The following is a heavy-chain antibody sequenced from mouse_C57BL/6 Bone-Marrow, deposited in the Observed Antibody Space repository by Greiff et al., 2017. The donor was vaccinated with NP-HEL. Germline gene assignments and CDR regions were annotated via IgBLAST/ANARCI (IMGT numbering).Heavy chain of an antibody. J-gene: IGHJ2*01. CDR3: ARWDWDRRGFDY. D-gene: IGHD4-1*01. CDR1: GYSFTGYY. V-gene: IGHV1-42*01. CDR2: INPSTGGT. Sequence: VQLQQSGPELVKPGASVKISCKASGYSFTGYYMNWVKQSPEKSLEWIGEINPSTGGTTYNQKFKAKATLTVDKSSSTAYMQLKSLTSEDSAVYYCARWDWDRRGFDYWGQGTTLTVSS.